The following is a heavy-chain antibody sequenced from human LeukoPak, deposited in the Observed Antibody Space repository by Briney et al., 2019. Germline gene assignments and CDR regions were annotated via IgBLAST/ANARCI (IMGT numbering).Heavy chain of an antibody. Sequence: PGGSLRLSCAASGFTFSSYAMHWVRQAPGEGVEGGAVISYDGSNKYYADSVKGRFTISRDNSKNTLYLQMNSLRAEDTAVYYCASSRAHRDYFDYWGQGTLVTVSS. J-gene: IGHJ4*02. CDR2: ISYDGSNK. D-gene: IGHD3-10*01. CDR3: ASSRAHRDYFDY. V-gene: IGHV3-30*01. CDR1: GFTFSSYA.